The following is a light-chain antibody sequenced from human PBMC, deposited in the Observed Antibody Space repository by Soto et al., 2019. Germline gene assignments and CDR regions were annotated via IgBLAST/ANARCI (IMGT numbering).Light chain of an antibody. CDR1: QAIASS. V-gene: IGKV1-5*03. J-gene: IGKJ2*01. Sequence: DIPMTQSPSTLSASVGDRVTVTCRARQAIASSLAWYQQKPGKAPKLLIYKASSLESGVPSRFSGSGSGTEFTLTISSLQPDDFATYYCQQYSDYSYTFGQGTKLEIK. CDR2: KAS. CDR3: QQYSDYSYT.